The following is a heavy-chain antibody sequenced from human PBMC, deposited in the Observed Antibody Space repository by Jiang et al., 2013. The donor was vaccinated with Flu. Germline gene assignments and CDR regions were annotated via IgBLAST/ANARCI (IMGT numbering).Heavy chain of an antibody. CDR3: ATITWAVAGTWNDNFDY. J-gene: IGHJ4*02. Sequence: GAEVKKPGASVKVSCKVSGYTLTELSMHWVRQAPGKGLEWMGGFDPEDGETIYAQKFQGRVTMTEDTSTDTAYMELSSLRSEDTAVYYCATITWAVAGTWNDNFDYWGQGTLVTVSS. V-gene: IGHV1-24*01. CDR2: FDPEDGET. D-gene: IGHD6-19*01. CDR1: GYTLTELS.